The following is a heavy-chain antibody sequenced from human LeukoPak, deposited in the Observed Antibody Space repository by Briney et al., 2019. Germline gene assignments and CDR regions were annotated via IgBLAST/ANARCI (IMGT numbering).Heavy chain of an antibody. Sequence: GGSLRLSCAASGFTFSSYAMPRVRQAPGKGLEWVAVISYDGSNKYYADSVKGRFTISRDNSKNTLYLQMNSLRAEDTAVYYCARDRYCSSTSCSNWFDPWGQGTLVTVSS. CDR1: GFTFSSYA. V-gene: IGHV3-30*01. D-gene: IGHD2-2*01. CDR2: ISYDGSNK. J-gene: IGHJ5*02. CDR3: ARDRYCSSTSCSNWFDP.